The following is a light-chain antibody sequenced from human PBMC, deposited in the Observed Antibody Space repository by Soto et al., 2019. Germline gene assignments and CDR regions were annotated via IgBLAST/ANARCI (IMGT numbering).Light chain of an antibody. V-gene: IGLV1-40*01. CDR1: SSNIGAGYD. Sequence: QSALTQPPSVSGAPGQRVTISCTGSSSNIGAGYDVHWYQQLPGTAPKLLIYGSTNRPSGVPGRFSGSKSGTSASLAITGLQAEDEADYYCQSYDSSLSGYVFGAGTKLTVL. CDR3: QSYDSSLSGYV. CDR2: GST. J-gene: IGLJ1*01.